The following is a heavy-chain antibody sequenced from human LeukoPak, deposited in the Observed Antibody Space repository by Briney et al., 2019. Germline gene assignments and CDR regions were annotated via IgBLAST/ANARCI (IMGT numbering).Heavy chain of an antibody. Sequence: GWALTLSYAPCGFSFRNYAMRGVRQAPGKGVEWVSAFSGSGCSTYSAESVKGRFTIYRDNSEHKLYLPMNSLRDGGSAVYYCADGLLRHALDFWGPGTMVTVSS. D-gene: IGHD3-9*01. CDR3: ADGLLRHALDF. J-gene: IGHJ3*01. CDR1: GFSFRNYA. CDR2: FSGSGCST. V-gene: IGHV3-23*01.